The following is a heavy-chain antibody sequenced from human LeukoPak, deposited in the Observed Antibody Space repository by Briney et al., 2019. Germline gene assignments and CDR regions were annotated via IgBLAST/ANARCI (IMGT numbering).Heavy chain of an antibody. J-gene: IGHJ6*02. D-gene: IGHD6-13*01. CDR1: GFTFGDYA. V-gene: IGHV3-49*03. CDR2: IRSKAYGGTT. Sequence: PGGSLRLSCTASGFTFGDYAMSWFRQAPGKGLEWVGFIRSKAYGGTTEYAASVKGRFTISRDDSKSIAYLQMNSLKTEDTAVYYCTRVGQQLTYYYYYGMDVWGQGTTVTVSS. CDR3: TRVGQQLTYYYYYGMDV.